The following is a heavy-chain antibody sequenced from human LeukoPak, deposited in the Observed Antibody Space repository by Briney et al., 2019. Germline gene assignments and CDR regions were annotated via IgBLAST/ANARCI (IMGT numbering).Heavy chain of an antibody. CDR2: ISGSGGST. Sequence: GGPLRLSCAPSGFTFSSYAMSWVRQAPGKGLEWVSAISGSGGSTYYADSVKGRFTISRDNPKNTLYLQMNSLRAEDTAVYYCAKPTRRSTVIEGWFDPWGQGTLVTVSS. J-gene: IGHJ5*02. D-gene: IGHD4-17*01. CDR1: GFTFSSYA. V-gene: IGHV3-23*01. CDR3: AKPTRRSTVIEGWFDP.